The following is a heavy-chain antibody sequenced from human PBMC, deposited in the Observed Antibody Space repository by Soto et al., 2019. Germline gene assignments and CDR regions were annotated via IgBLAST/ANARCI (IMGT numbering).Heavy chain of an antibody. CDR2: TNHSGST. V-gene: IGHV4-34*01. J-gene: IGHJ4*02. CDR3: ATTIGRAMHTFDD. CDR1: GGSFSGYY. D-gene: IGHD2-2*01. Sequence: PSETLSLTCAVYGGSFSGYYWSWIRQPPGKGLEWIAETNHSGSTSYNPAVNSRVTISVDTSKTQFSLKLSSVTAADTAVYYCATTIGRAMHTFDDCGQGTLVTVSS.